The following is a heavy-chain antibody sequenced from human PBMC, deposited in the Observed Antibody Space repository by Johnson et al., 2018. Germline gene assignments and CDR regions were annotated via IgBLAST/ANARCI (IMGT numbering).Heavy chain of an antibody. CDR2: ISYDGSNK. V-gene: IGHV3-30*18. Sequence: VQLVESGGGVVQPGRSLRLSCAASGFTFSSYGMHWVRQAPGKGLEWVAVISYDGSNKYYADSVKGRFTISRDKSKNTMYLQMNSLRAEDTAVYYCAKDSTDIVVLPAAIPHYYYYYGMDVWGQGTTVTVSS. J-gene: IGHJ6*02. CDR1: GFTFSSYG. D-gene: IGHD2-2*02. CDR3: AKDSTDIVVLPAAIPHYYYYYGMDV.